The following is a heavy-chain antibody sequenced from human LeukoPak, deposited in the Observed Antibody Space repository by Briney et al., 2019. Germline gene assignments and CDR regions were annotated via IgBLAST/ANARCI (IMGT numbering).Heavy chain of an antibody. D-gene: IGHD5-12*01. V-gene: IGHV3-9*01. CDR3: AKDIVRGYSGYDFDY. CDR1: GFTFSSYA. J-gene: IGHJ4*02. Sequence: GGSLRLSCAASGFTFSSYAMNWVRRAPGKGLGGVSGISWNSGSMDYADSVKGRFTISRDNAKNSLYLQMNSLRAEDTALYYCAKDIVRGYSGYDFDYWGQGTLVTVSS. CDR2: ISWNSGSM.